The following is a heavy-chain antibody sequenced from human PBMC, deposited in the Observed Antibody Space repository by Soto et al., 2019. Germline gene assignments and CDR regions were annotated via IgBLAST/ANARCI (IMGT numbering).Heavy chain of an antibody. CDR1: GFTFSSSG. D-gene: IGHD3-22*01. CDR3: AKDAPYYYDSSGYYGPFDY. CDR2: ISCDGSNK. J-gene: IGHJ4*02. V-gene: IGHV3-30*18. Sequence: GGSLRLSCAASGFTFSSSGIHWVRQAPGKGLEWVALISCDGSNKYYAYSVKGRFTISRDNSKNTLYLQMNSLRAEDTAMYYCAKDAPYYYDSSGYYGPFDYWGQGTLVTVSS.